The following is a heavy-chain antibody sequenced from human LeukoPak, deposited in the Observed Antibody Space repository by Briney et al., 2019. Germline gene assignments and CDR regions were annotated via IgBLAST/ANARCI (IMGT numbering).Heavy chain of an antibody. D-gene: IGHD5-18*01. CDR3: ARHSEDTAMDSDY. CDR2: IYYSGST. Sequence: SETLSLTCTVSGGSISSYYWSWIRQPPGEGLEWIGYIYYSGSTNYNPSLKSRVTISVDTSKNQFSLKLSSVTAADTAVYYCARHSEDTAMDSDYWGQGTLVTVSS. V-gene: IGHV4-59*08. CDR1: GGSISSYY. J-gene: IGHJ4*02.